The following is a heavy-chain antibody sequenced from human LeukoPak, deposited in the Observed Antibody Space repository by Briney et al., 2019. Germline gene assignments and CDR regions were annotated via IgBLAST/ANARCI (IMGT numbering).Heavy chain of an antibody. V-gene: IGHV3-74*01. J-gene: IGHJ4*02. CDR2: INSDGSST. D-gene: IGHD1-1*01. Sequence: PGRSLRLSCAASGFTFSSYAMHWVRQAPGKGLVWVSRINSDGSSTSYADSVKGRFTISRDNTKNTLYLQMNSLRAEDTAMYYCATSRTFDYWGQGTLVTVSS. CDR3: ATSRTFDY. CDR1: GFTFSSYA.